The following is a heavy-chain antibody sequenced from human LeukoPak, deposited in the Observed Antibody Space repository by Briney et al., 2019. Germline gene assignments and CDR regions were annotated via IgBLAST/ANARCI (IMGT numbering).Heavy chain of an antibody. J-gene: IGHJ4*01. CDR2: INPNSGGT. CDR1: GYTFTDYY. CDR3: ARGLPLRYFDWLLVY. V-gene: IGHV1-2*04. Sequence: ASVKVSCKASGYTFTDYYMHWVRQAPGQGLEWMGWINPNSGGTNYAQKFQGWVTMTRDTSISTAYMELSRLRSDDTAVYYCARGLPLRYFDWLLVYWGHGTLVTASS. D-gene: IGHD3-9*01.